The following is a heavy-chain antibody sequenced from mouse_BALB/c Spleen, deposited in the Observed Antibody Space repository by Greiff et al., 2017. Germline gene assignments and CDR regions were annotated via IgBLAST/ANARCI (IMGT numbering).Heavy chain of an antibody. Sequence: EVMLVESGGGLVQPGGSLKLSCAASGFTFSSYTMSWVRQTPDKRLELVATINSNGGSTYYPDSVKGRFTISRDNAKNTLYLQMSSLKSEDTAMYYCARDKYYGFAYWGQGTLVTVSA. CDR3: ARDKYYGFAY. V-gene: IGHV5-6-3*01. D-gene: IGHD1-1*02. CDR2: INSNGGST. CDR1: GFTFSSYT. J-gene: IGHJ3*01.